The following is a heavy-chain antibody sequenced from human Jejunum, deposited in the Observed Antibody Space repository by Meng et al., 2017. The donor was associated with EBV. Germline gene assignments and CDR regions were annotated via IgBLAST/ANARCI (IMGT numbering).Heavy chain of an antibody. J-gene: IGHJ4*02. CDR2: IHHSGST. CDR3: ARDRGVEDY. V-gene: IGHV4-4*02. D-gene: IGHD5-24*01. CDR1: GGSIRTDNG. Sequence: AQVKGPGPGLWNLWRTLSPTWVGTGGSIRTDNGWSWFRQPPGKGLEYIGEIHHSGSTKHNPSLKSRVTISVEKSNNHFSLNLSSVTAADTAVYYCARDRGVEDYWGQGTLVTVSS.